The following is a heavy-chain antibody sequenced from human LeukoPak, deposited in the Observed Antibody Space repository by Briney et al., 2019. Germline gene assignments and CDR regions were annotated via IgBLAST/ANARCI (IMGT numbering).Heavy chain of an antibody. V-gene: IGHV5-51*01. CDR3: ARRIYDTSGDYMDV. D-gene: IGHD3-22*01. CDR2: IYPGDSDT. J-gene: IGHJ6*03. Sequence: GKSLKISCKGSGYSFTNYWIGWVRQMPGKGLEWMGIIYPGDSDTKYSPSFQGRVTISADKSISTAYLQWSSLKASDTAMYYCARRIYDTSGDYMDVWGKGTTVTVSS. CDR1: GYSFTNYW.